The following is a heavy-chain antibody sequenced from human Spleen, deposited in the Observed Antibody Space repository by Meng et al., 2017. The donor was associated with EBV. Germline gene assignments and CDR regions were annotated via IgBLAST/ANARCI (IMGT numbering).Heavy chain of an antibody. CDR1: EFMFNTYT. CDR3: ASRDDWFDR. J-gene: IGHJ5*02. D-gene: IGHD3-3*01. CDR2: ISSSSNYI. Sequence: EVCLVESGGGLVKPGGSLRLSCAASEFMFNTYTMNWVRQAPGKGLEWVSSISSSSNYIYYADSVKGRFTISRDNAKNTLYLQMKSLRVEDSAVYFCASRDDWFDRWGQGTLVTVSS. V-gene: IGHV3-21*06.